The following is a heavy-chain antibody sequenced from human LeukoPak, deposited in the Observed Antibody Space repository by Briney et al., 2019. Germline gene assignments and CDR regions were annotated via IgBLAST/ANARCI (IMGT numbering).Heavy chain of an antibody. CDR1: GGTFSSYA. Sequence: SVKVSCKASGGTFSSYAISWVRQAPGQGLEWMGRIIPIFGTANYAQKFQGRVTITTDESTSTAYMELSSLRSEDTAVYYCAREISADSSGYYYDYWYFDLWGRGTLVAVSS. CDR2: IIPIFGTA. J-gene: IGHJ2*01. CDR3: AREISADSSGYYYDYWYFDL. V-gene: IGHV1-69*05. D-gene: IGHD3-22*01.